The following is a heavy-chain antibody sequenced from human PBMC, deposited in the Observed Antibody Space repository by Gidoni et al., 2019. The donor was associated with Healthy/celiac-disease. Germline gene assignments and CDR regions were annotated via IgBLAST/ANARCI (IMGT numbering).Heavy chain of an antibody. CDR2: ISYDGSNK. V-gene: IGHV3-30*18. Sequence: QVQLVESGGGVVQPGRSLRLSSAASGFIFCRYGMPWVRQAPGKGLEWVAVISYDGSNKYYADSVKGRFTISRDNSKNTLYLQMNSLRAEDTAVYYCAKEECSSTSCYYAQEYYFDYWGQGTLVTVSS. J-gene: IGHJ4*02. D-gene: IGHD2-2*01. CDR3: AKEECSSTSCYYAQEYYFDY. CDR1: GFIFCRYG.